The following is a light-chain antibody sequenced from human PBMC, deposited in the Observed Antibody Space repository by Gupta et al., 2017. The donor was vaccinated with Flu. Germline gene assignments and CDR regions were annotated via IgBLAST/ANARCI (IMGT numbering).Light chain of an antibody. CDR1: SSDVGSYYN. J-gene: IGLJ1*01. V-gene: IGLV2-14*01. CDR2: ELS. Sequence: QSALTQPASVSGSPGQSITISCTGTSSDVGSYYNVSWYQQHPGKAPKLMIYELSNRPSGVSNRFSGSKSDNTASLTISGLQAEDEADYYCSSYTSNSALYVFGSGTKVTVL. CDR3: SSYTSNSALYV.